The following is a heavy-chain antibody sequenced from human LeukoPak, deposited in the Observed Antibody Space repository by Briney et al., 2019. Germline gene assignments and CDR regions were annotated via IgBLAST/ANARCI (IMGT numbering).Heavy chain of an antibody. CDR3: ARLTQITAWYIHY. J-gene: IGHJ4*02. D-gene: IGHD4-23*01. CDR1: GGSISRYH. CDR2: IYYSGTT. V-gene: IGHV4-59*08. Sequence: PSETLSLTCSVSGGSISRYHWYWIRQSPGKGLEWIGYIYYSGTTNYNPSLKSRVSISVDTPKNQLSLKLSSVTAADTAVYYCARLTQITAWYIHYWGQGTLVTVSS.